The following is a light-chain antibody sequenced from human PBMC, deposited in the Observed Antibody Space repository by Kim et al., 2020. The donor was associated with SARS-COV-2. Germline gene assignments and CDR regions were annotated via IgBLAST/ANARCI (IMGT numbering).Light chain of an antibody. Sequence: VALGQTARITWGGNNVGSINGPGFQQKPGQAPVLLIYGDTNRPSGIPERFSGSNSGNTATLTISRAQAGDEADYYCQVWASSTGVFGGGTQLTVL. CDR2: GDT. CDR3: QVWASSTGV. CDR1: NVGSIN. V-gene: IGLV3-9*01. J-gene: IGLJ3*02.